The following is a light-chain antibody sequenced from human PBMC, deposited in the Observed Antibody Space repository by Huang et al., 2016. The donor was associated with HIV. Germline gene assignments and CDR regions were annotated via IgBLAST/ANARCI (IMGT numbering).Light chain of an antibody. J-gene: IGKJ2*01. CDR3: MQALQTPYT. CDR2: LGS. CDR1: QRIFHRNGYNY. Sequence: DIVMTQSPLSLPVTPGEPASISCRSSQRIFHRNGYNYLDWYLQKPGQSPQLLIYLGSNRASGVPDRFSGSGSGTEFTLRISRAEAEDVGVYYCMQALQTPYTFGQGTKLEIK. V-gene: IGKV2-28*01.